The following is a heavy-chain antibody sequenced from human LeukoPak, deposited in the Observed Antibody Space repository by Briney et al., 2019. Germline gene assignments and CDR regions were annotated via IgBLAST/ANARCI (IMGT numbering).Heavy chain of an antibody. Sequence: ASVKVSCKASGYTFTSYDINWVRQATGQGLEWMGWMNPNSGNTGYAQKFQGRVTITRNTSISTAYMELSSLRSEDTAVYYCERATPWNYYDSSPYYFDYWGQGTLVTVSS. J-gene: IGHJ4*02. CDR2: MNPNSGNT. D-gene: IGHD3-22*01. CDR3: ERATPWNYYDSSPYYFDY. V-gene: IGHV1-8*03. CDR1: GYTFTSYD.